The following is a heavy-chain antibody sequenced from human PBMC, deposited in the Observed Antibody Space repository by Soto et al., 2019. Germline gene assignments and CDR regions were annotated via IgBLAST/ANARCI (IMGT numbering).Heavy chain of an antibody. Sequence: PGGSLRLSCAASGFTSSSYAMSWVRQAPGKGLEWVSAISGSGSNTYYEDSVKGRFTISRDNSKNTLFLQLNSVTPEDTAVYYCARVTTNDYHYYGMDVWGQGTTVTVSS. CDR2: ISGSGSNT. J-gene: IGHJ6*02. V-gene: IGHV3-23*01. CDR1: GFTSSSYA. CDR3: ARVTTNDYHYYGMDV. D-gene: IGHD3-22*01.